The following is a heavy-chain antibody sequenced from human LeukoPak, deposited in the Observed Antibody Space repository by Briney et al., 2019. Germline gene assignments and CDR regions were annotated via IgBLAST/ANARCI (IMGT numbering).Heavy chain of an antibody. D-gene: IGHD2-15*01. CDR2: IKQDGSEK. V-gene: IGHV3-7*01. Sequence: QPGGSLRLSCAASGFTFSTYWTSWVRQAPGKGLEWVANIKQDGSEKYYVDSVKGRFTISRDNAKNSVYLQMNSLRVEDTAVYYCARRGLPDVWGKGTTVTVSS. CDR3: ARRGLPDV. J-gene: IGHJ6*03. CDR1: GFTFSTYW.